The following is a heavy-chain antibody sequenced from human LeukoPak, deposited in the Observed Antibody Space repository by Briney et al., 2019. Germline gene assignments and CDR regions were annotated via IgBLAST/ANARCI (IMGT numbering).Heavy chain of an antibody. D-gene: IGHD3-3*01. V-gene: IGHV3-23*01. J-gene: IGHJ4*02. CDR3: AKDYLEWLPSASYYFNY. CDR2: ISGSGGST. CDR1: GFIFSSYG. Sequence: GGSLRLSCAASGFIFSSYGMSWVRQAPGKGLEWVSAISGSGGSTYYADSVKGRFTISRDNSKNTVYLQMNSLRAEDTAVYYCAKDYLEWLPSASYYFNYWGLGTLVTVSS.